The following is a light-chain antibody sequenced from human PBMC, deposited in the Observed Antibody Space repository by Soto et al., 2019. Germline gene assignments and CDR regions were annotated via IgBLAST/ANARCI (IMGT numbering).Light chain of an antibody. J-gene: IGKJ1*01. CDR2: AAY. CDR1: QSLRGNY. V-gene: IGKV3-20*01. CDR3: THYGPAPWT. Sequence: EVVLTQSAATLSLSPGERATLSCRASQSLRGNYLAWFQQKPGQAPRLLIYAAYKRAAGVPDRFSGSGSGTDFSLTINRLEPEDFAVYSCTHYGPAPWTVGQGNKVEIK.